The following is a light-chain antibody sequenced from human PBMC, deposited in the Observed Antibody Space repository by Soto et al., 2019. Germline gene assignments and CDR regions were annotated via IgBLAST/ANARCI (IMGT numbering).Light chain of an antibody. CDR1: QSVSNNY. J-gene: IGKJ1*01. CDR3: QQYGSSPRT. Sequence: EIVLTQSPGTLSLSPGERATLSCRASQSVSNNYLAWYQQKPGQAPRLPIYGASNRATGIPDRFSGSGSGTDFTLTISALQPDDFAVYYCQQYGSSPRTFGQGTKVDIK. V-gene: IGKV3-20*01. CDR2: GAS.